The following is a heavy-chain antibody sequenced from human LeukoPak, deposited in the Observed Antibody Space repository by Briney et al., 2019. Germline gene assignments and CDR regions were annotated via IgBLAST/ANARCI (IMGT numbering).Heavy chain of an antibody. CDR1: GFTFNNYP. D-gene: IGHD3-22*01. CDR3: AKDPSSGYYYGDY. J-gene: IGHJ4*02. Sequence: GGSLRLSCAASGFTFNNYPLNWVRQAPGKGLEWVAYISRDGGPIYYADSVRGRFTISRDNTKNSLYLQMNSLRAEDTAVYYCAKDPSSGYYYGDYWGQGTLVTVSS. CDR2: ISRDGGPI. V-gene: IGHV3-48*03.